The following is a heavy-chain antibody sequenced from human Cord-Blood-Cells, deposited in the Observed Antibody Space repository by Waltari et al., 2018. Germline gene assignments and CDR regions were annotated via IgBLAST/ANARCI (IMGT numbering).Heavy chain of an antibody. J-gene: IGHJ6*03. CDR1: GGTFSSYA. D-gene: IGHD3-3*01. CDR2: IIPIFGTA. V-gene: IGHV1-69*01. Sequence: QVQLVQSGAEVKKPGSSVKVSCKASGGTFSSYAIRWVRQAPGQGLEWMGGIIPIFGTANYAQKFQGRVTITADESTSTAYMELSSLRSEDTAVYYCARGPYYDFWSGYYSYYYYYMDVWGKGTTVTVSS. CDR3: ARGPYYDFWSGYYSYYYYYMDV.